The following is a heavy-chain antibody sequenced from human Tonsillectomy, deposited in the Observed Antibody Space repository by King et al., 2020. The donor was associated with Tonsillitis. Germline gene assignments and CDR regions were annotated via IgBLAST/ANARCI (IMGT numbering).Heavy chain of an antibody. D-gene: IGHD6-6*01. V-gene: IGHV4-34*01. J-gene: IGHJ3*02. CDR1: GGSFSGYY. CDR2: ANQSGSI. CDR3: ARQSLANDAFDI. Sequence: VQLQQWGAGLLKPSETLSLTCVVYGGSFSGYYWSWIRQPPGKGLEWIGEANQSGSINYNPSLKSRVTISVDTSKNQFSLKLSSVTAADTAVYYCARQSLANDAFDIWGQGTMVTVSS.